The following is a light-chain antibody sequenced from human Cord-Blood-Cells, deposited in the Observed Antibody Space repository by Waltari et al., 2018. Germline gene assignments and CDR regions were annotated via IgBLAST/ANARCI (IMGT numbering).Light chain of an antibody. V-gene: IGKV3-15*01. CDR1: QSVGSN. CDR2: GAS. J-gene: IGKJ2*03. Sequence: EIVMTQSPATLSVSPGERATLSCRASQSVGSNLAWYQQKPGQAPRLLIYGASTRATGIPARFSGSGSGTEFTRTISSLQSEDFAVYCCQQYNNWPPMYSFGQGTKLEIK. CDR3: QQYNNWPPMYS.